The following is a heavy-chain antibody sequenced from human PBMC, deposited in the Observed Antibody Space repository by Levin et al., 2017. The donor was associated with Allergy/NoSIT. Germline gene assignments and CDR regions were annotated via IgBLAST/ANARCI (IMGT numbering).Heavy chain of an antibody. D-gene: IGHD4-17*01. CDR3: ARDIDGDDYFDS. CDR1: GFTFSNYA. V-gene: IGHV3-23*01. J-gene: IGHJ4*02. CDR2: ISATDDSA. Sequence: GGSLRLSCTASGFTFSNYAMAWVRQARGKGLEWLSTISATDDSAFYADSVMGRSTISRDNSQNTLYLRLNSLTVDDTAVYFCARDIDGDDYFDSWGQGTLVTVSS.